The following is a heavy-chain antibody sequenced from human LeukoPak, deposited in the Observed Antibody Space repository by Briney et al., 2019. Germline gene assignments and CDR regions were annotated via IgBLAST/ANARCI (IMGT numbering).Heavy chain of an antibody. CDR1: GFTFSSYS. Sequence: GGSLRLSCAASGFTFSSYSMNWVRQAPGKGLEWVSSISSSSSYIYYADSVKGRFTISRDNSKNTLYLQMNGLRAEDTAVYYCAKEGSDYDFWSGYLDYWGQGTLVTVSS. V-gene: IGHV3-21*04. D-gene: IGHD3-3*01. CDR3: AKEGSDYDFWSGYLDY. CDR2: ISSSSSYI. J-gene: IGHJ4*02.